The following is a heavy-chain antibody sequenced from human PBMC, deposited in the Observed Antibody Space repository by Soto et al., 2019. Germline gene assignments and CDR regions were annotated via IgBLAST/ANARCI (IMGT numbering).Heavy chain of an antibody. CDR3: AKDLGPAGELLFGY. CDR2: ISYDGSNK. J-gene: IGHJ4*02. CDR1: GLTFSSYG. V-gene: IGHV3-30*18. Sequence: GGSLRLSCAASGLTFSSYGMHWVRQAPGKGLEWVAVISYDGSNKYYADSVKGRFTISRDNSKNTLYLQMNSLRAEDTAVYYCAKDLGPAGELLFGYWGQGTLVTVSS. D-gene: IGHD3-10*01.